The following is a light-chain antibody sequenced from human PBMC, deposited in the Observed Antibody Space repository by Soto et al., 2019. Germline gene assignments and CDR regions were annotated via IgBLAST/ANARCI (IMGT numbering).Light chain of an antibody. V-gene: IGKV3-20*01. CDR3: QQYGSPLT. J-gene: IGKJ4*01. Sequence: EIGLTQSPGTLSLYTGERATLSCRASQSVSSSYLAWYQQKPGQTPRLLIYGASNRATGIPDRFSGSGSGTDFTLTISRLEPDDFAVYYCQQYGSPLTFGGGTKVDI. CDR1: QSVSSSY. CDR2: GAS.